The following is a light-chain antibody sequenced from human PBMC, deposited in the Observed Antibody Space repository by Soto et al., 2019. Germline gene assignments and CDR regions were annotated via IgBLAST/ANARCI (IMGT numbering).Light chain of an antibody. CDR3: QQFSNYPLT. J-gene: IGKJ4*01. CDR1: QTVRNNY. V-gene: IGKV3-20*01. Sequence: EFVLTQSPGTLSLSQGERATLSCRASQTVRNNYLAWYQQKPGQAPRLLIYDASSRATGIPDRFSGSGSGTDFTLTISRLEPEDFAVYYCQQFSNYPLTFGGGTKVDIK. CDR2: DAS.